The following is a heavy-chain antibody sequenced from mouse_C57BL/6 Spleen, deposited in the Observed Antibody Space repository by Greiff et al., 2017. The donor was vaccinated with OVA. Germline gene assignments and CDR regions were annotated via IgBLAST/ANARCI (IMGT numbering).Heavy chain of an antibody. D-gene: IGHD2-1*01. Sequence: EVKLMESEGGLVQPGSSMKLSCTASGFTFSDYYMAWVRQVPEKGLEWVANINYDGSSTYYLDSLKSRFIISRDNAKNILYLQMSSLKSEDTATYYCAREGKKDWYFDVWGTGTTVTVSS. CDR2: INYDGSST. V-gene: IGHV5-16*01. CDR3: AREGKKDWYFDV. J-gene: IGHJ1*03. CDR1: GFTFSDYY.